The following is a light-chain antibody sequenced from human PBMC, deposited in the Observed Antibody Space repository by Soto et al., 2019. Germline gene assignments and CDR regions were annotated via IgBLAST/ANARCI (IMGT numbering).Light chain of an antibody. Sequence: VVMTQSPGTLSLSPGEAATLSFRASQSVSGNYLAWYQQKPGQSPRLVIYDASSRATGIPDRFSGSGSGTDFTLTISRLEPEDFAVYYCQQYNNWRTFGQGTKVDI. J-gene: IGKJ1*01. CDR1: QSVSGNY. CDR3: QQYNNWRT. V-gene: IGKV3D-20*02. CDR2: DAS.